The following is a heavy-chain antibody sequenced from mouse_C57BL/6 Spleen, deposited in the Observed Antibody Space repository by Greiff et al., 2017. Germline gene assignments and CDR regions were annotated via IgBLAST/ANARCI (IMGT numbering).Heavy chain of an antibody. V-gene: IGHV1-15*01. CDR1: GYTFTDYE. Sequence: VQVVESGAELVRPGASVTLSCKASGYTFTDYEMHWVKQTPVHGLEWIGAIDPETGGTAYNQKFKGKAILTADKSSSTAYMELRSLTSEDSAVYYGTRKDGYYAMDYWGQGTSVTVAS. CDR3: TRKDGYYAMDY. J-gene: IGHJ4*01. D-gene: IGHD2-3*01. CDR2: IDPETGGT.